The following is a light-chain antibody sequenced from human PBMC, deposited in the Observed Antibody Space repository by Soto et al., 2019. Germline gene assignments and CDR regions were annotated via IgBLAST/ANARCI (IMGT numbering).Light chain of an antibody. Sequence: QSVLTQPPSVSGAPGQRVTISCTGSSSNIGAGYEVHWYQHLPGKAPKLLIYGNTNRPSGVPDRFSGSKSGTSASLAITGLLAEDEADYYCQSYDSSLSASYVFGGGTKLTVL. CDR2: GNT. V-gene: IGLV1-40*01. J-gene: IGLJ1*01. CDR1: SSNIGAGYE. CDR3: QSYDSSLSASYV.